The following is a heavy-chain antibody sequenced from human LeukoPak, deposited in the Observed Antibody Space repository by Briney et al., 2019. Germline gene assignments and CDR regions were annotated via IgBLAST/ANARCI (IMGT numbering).Heavy chain of an antibody. V-gene: IGHV4-4*09. Sequence: SETLSLTCTVSGGSISSYYWSWIRQPPGKGLEWIGYIYTSGSTNYNPSLKSRVTISVDTSKNQFSLKLSSVTAADTAVYYCARLHLGVYDFWSGYYTYNWFDPWGQGTLVTVSS. CDR1: GGSISSYY. CDR2: IYTSGST. CDR3: ARLHLGVYDFWSGYYTYNWFDP. J-gene: IGHJ5*02. D-gene: IGHD3-3*01.